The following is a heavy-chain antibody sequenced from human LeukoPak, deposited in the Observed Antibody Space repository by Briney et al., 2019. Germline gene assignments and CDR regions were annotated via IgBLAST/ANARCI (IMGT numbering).Heavy chain of an antibody. CDR3: ARDPPTHYYDSSGYCDY. V-gene: IGHV3-21*01. CDR1: GFTFSSYS. Sequence: PGVSLRLSCAASGFTFSSYSMNWVRQAPGKGLEWVSSISSSSSYIYYADSVKGRFTISRDNAKNSLYLQMNSLRAEDTAVYYCARDPPTHYYDSSGYCDYWGQGTLVTVSS. CDR2: ISSSSSYI. J-gene: IGHJ4*02. D-gene: IGHD3-22*01.